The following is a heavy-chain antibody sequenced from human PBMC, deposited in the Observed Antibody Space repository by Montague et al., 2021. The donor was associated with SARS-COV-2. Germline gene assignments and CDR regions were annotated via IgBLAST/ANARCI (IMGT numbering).Heavy chain of an antibody. CDR3: ARGGMYLSY. D-gene: IGHD1-26*01. J-gene: IGHJ4*02. CDR1: GFSLKTSGEG. CDR2: ITYRGST. Sequence: VKPTQTLTLTCTFSGFSLKTSGEGVTWIRQSPGKGLEWIGHITYRGSTTYNPSLKSRVTTSIDTSKNQFSLILKSVTAADTAVYYCARGGMYLSYWGQGTLVTVSS. V-gene: IGHV4-61*08.